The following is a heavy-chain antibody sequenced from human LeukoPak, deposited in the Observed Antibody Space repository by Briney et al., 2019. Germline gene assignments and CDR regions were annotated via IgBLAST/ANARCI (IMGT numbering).Heavy chain of an antibody. V-gene: IGHV5-51*01. Sequence: PGESLKIPCKGSGYSFTSYWIGWVRQMPGKGLEWMGIIYPGDSDTSYSPSFQGQVTISADKSISTAYLQWSSLKASDTAMYYCARSIVGALDAFDIWGQGTMVTVSS. CDR1: GYSFTSYW. J-gene: IGHJ3*02. CDR2: IYPGDSDT. CDR3: ARSIVGALDAFDI. D-gene: IGHD1-26*01.